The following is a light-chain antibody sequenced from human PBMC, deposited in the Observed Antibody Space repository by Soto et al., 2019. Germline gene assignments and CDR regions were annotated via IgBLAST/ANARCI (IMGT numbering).Light chain of an antibody. CDR1: SSDVGGYNY. CDR3: NSYTSSTTLV. Sequence: QSALTQPASVSRSPGQSITISCTGTSSDVGGYNYVSWYQQHPGKAPKLLIYEVSNRPSGVSNRFTASKSGNTASLTISGLQAEDEADYYCNSYTSSTTLVFGGGTKITVL. CDR2: EVS. J-gene: IGLJ2*01. V-gene: IGLV2-14*01.